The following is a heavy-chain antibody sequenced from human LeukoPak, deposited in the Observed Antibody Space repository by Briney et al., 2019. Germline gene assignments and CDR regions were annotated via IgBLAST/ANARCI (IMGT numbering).Heavy chain of an antibody. D-gene: IGHD2-2*01. V-gene: IGHV4-34*01. Sequence: SETLSLTCAVYGGSFSGYYWSWIRQPPGKGLEWIGEINHSGSTNYNPSLKSRVTISVDTSKNQFSLKLSSVTAADTAVYYCARETSSTSRSFDYWGQGTLVTVSS. CDR3: ARETSSTSRSFDY. CDR1: GGSFSGYY. J-gene: IGHJ4*02. CDR2: INHSGST.